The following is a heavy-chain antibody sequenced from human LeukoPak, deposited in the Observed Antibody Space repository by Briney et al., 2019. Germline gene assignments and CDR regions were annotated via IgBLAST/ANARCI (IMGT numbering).Heavy chain of an antibody. D-gene: IGHD3-3*01. CDR1: GGSISSSSYY. V-gene: IGHV4-39*01. J-gene: IGHJ3*02. Sequence: PSETLSLTCTVSGGSISSSSYYWGWIRQPPGKGLEWIGSIYCSGSTYYNPSLKSRVTISVDTSKNQFSLKLSSVTAADTAVCYCARHVSYYDFWSAPLGFDAFDIWGQGTMVTVSS. CDR3: ARHVSYYDFWSAPLGFDAFDI. CDR2: IYCSGST.